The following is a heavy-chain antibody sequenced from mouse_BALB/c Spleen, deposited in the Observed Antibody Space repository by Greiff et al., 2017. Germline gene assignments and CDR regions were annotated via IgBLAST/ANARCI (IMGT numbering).Heavy chain of an antibody. Sequence: EVQLQQSGAELVRPGASVKLSCTASGFNIKDYYMHWVKQRPEQGLEWIGWIDPENGDTEYAPKFQGKATMTADTSSNTAYLQLSSLTSEDTAVYYCNANGSSKWGDYWGQGTTLTVSS. CDR2: IDPENGDT. V-gene: IGHV14-4*02. J-gene: IGHJ2*01. CDR3: NANGSSKWGDY. CDR1: GFNIKDYY. D-gene: IGHD1-1*01.